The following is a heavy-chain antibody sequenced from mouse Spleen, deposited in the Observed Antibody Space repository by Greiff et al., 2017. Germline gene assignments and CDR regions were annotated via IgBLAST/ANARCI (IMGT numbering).Heavy chain of an antibody. CDR3: ASSGNDAMDY. J-gene: IGHJ4*01. CDR1: GYTFTSYW. Sequence: VKLMESGAELAKPGASVKMSCKASGYTFTSYWMHWVKQRPGQGLEWIGYINPSTGYTEYNQKFKDKATLTADKSSSTAYMQLSSLTSEDSAVYYCASSGNDAMDYWGQGTSVTVSS. D-gene: IGHD2-1*01. CDR2: INPSTGYT. V-gene: IGHV1-7*01.